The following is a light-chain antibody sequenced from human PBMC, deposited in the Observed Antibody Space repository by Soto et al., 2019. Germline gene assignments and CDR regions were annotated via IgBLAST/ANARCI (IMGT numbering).Light chain of an antibody. J-gene: IGKJ3*01. CDR3: QEYNTWPFT. Sequence: ETVMTQSPATLSVSPGERATLSCRASQRVNSNLAWYQQKLGQAPRVLIYGASTRATGIPDRFSGSGSGTEFILTILSLQSEDFAVYYCQEYNTWPFTFGQGTKVDIK. V-gene: IGKV3-15*01. CDR1: QRVNSN. CDR2: GAS.